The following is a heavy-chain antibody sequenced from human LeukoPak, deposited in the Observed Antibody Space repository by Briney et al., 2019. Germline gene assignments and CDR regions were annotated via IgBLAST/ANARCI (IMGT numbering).Heavy chain of an antibody. CDR2: INSDGSST. J-gene: IGHJ4*02. CDR3: ARGGYYYDSSGYYYSPDY. V-gene: IGHV3-74*01. CDR1: GFTFSSYW. Sequence: GGSLRLSCAASGFTFSSYWMYWVRQAPGKGLVWVSRINSDGSSTSYADSVKGRFTISRDNAKNTLYLQMNSLRAEDTAVYYCARGGYYYDSSGYYYSPDYWGQGTLVTVSS. D-gene: IGHD3-22*01.